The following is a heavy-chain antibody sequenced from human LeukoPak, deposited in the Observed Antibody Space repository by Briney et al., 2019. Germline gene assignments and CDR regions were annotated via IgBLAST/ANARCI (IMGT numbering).Heavy chain of an antibody. J-gene: IGHJ3*02. Sequence: SETLSLTCTVSGGSISSYYWSWIRQPPGKGLEWIGYIYYSGSTNYNPSLKSRVTISVDTSKSQFSLKLSSVTAADTAVYYCARDPGGVGDAFDIWGQGTMVTVSS. CDR3: ARDPGGVGDAFDI. D-gene: IGHD3-10*01. CDR2: IYYSGST. V-gene: IGHV4-59*12. CDR1: GGSISSYY.